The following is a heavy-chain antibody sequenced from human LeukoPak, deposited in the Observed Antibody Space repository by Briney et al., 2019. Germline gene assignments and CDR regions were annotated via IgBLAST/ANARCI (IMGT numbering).Heavy chain of an antibody. V-gene: IGHV1-2*02. CDR2: INPNSGGT. D-gene: IGHD3-3*02. J-gene: IGHJ4*02. CDR1: GYTFTAYY. CDR3: ARAPRGYLLALLDY. Sequence: ASVKVSCKASGYTFTAYYMHWVRQAPGQGLKWMGWINPNSGGTNYAQKFQGRVTMTRDTSISTAYMDLSRLRSDDTAVYFCARAPRGYLLALLDYWGQGTLVTVSS.